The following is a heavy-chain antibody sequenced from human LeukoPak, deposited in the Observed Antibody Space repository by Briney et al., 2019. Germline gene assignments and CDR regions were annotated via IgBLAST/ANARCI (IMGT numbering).Heavy chain of an antibody. CDR1: GESFSGYY. CDR3: ARSGSNWPHNTFDI. CDR2: INHSGST. Sequence: SETLSVTCAVYGESFSGYYWSWIRQPPGKGLEWIGEINHSGSTNYNPSLKSRVTISLDTSKNQFSLKLSSVTAADTAVYYCARSGSNWPHNTFDIWGQGTMVTVSS. D-gene: IGHD6-13*01. V-gene: IGHV4-34*01. J-gene: IGHJ3*02.